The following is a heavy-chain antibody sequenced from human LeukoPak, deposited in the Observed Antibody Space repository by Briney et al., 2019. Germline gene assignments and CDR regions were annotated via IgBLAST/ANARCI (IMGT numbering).Heavy chain of an antibody. CDR1: GFTFSGYA. CDR2: ITGGGEIT. Sequence: GGSLRLSCAASGFTFSGYAMSWVRQAPGKGLEWVSSITGGGEITFYADSVRGRFTISRDNSKSTLSLQMNSLRAEDTSIYYCAMTVTGTYTLWGQGTLVIVSS. D-gene: IGHD2-2*02. J-gene: IGHJ4*02. V-gene: IGHV3-23*01. CDR3: AMTVTGTYTL.